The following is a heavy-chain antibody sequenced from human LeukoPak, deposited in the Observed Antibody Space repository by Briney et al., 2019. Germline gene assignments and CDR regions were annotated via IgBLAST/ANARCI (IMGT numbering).Heavy chain of an antibody. CDR3: ARGGGWLQAYILY. CDR1: GGSISSGGYY. Sequence: SETLSLTCTVSGGSISSGGYYWSWIRQHPGKGLEWIGYIYYSGSTYYNPSLKSRVTISVDTSKNQFSLKLSSVTAADTAVYYCARGGGWLQAYILYWGQGTLVTVSS. D-gene: IGHD5-12*01. V-gene: IGHV4-31*03. CDR2: IYYSGST. J-gene: IGHJ4*02.